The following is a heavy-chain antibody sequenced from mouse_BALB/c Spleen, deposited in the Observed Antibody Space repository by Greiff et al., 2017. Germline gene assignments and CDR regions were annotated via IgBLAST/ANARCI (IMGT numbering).Heavy chain of an antibody. CDR1: GYTFTSYW. CDR3: TRASGTTYHYYYAMDY. CDR2: IYPGNSDT. V-gene: IGHV1-5*01. Sequence: EVQLQESGTVLARPGASVKMSCKASGYTFTSYWMHWVKQRPGQGLEWIGAIYPGNSDTSYNQKFKGKAKLTAVTSTSTAYMELSSLTNEDSAVYYCTRASGTTYHYYYAMDYWRQGTSVTVSS. J-gene: IGHJ4*01. D-gene: IGHD3-1*01.